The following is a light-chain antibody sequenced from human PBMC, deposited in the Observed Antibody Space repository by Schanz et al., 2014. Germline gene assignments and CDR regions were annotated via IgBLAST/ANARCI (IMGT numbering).Light chain of an antibody. V-gene: IGLV2-11*01. J-gene: IGLJ3*02. CDR3: CSYAGSYWV. CDR1: SSDVGGSNF. Sequence: QSALTQPRSVSGSPGQSVTISCTGTSSDVGGSNFVSWYQHHPGKAPKVMIYDVTKRPSGVPDRFSGSKSGNTASLTISGLQAENETDYYRCSYAGSYWVFGGGTKLTVL. CDR2: DVT.